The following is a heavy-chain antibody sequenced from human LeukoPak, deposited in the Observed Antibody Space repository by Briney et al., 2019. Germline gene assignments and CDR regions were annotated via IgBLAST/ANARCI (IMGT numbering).Heavy chain of an antibody. CDR1: GGSISSYY. V-gene: IGHV4-59*01. J-gene: IGHJ4*02. CDR2: IYYSGST. Sequence: SEILSLTCTVSGGSISSYYWSWIRQPPGKGLEWIGYIYYSGSTNYNPSLKSRVTISVDTSKNQFSLKLSSVTAADTAVYYCARDGDGYSYGLDYWGQGTLVTVSS. D-gene: IGHD5-18*01. CDR3: ARDGDGYSYGLDY.